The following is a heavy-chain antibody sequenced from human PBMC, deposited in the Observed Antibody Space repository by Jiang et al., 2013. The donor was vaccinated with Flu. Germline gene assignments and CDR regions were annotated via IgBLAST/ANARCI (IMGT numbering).Heavy chain of an antibody. CDR3: ARDYSYGMDV. Sequence: FTVSRDNSKSALYLQMNSLRLEDTAVYYCARDYSYGMDVWGQGTTVTVSS. V-gene: IGHV3-30*01. J-gene: IGHJ6*02.